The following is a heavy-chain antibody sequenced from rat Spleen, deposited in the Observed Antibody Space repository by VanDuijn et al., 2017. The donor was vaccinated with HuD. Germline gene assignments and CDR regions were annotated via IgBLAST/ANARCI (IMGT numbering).Heavy chain of an antibody. CDR1: GFTFSNYY. J-gene: IGHJ4*01. CDR3: AKPLYGWYYVMDA. Sequence: EVQLVESGGGLVQPGRSLKLSCAASGFTFSNYYMAWVRQAPTKGLEWVATINYDGSSTYYRDSVKGRFTISRDNAENTVYLQMNSLRSEDTATYYCAKPLYGWYYVMDAWGQGASVTVSS. D-gene: IGHD1-11*01. V-gene: IGHV5-29*01. CDR2: INYDGSST.